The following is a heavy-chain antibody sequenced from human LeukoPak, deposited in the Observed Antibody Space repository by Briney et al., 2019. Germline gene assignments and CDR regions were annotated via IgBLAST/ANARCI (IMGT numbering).Heavy chain of an antibody. D-gene: IGHD1-26*01. V-gene: IGHV3-53*04. CDR2: IYSGGST. CDR3: ARDLGAYSGSYPDAFDI. CDR1: GFTFSSHA. Sequence: GGSLRLSCAASGFTFSSHAMIWVRQAPGEGLEWVSVIYSGGSTYYGDFVKGRLTISRHNSKKTLYLKMNSLRAEDTAVYYCARDLGAYSGSYPDAFDIWGQGTMVTVSS. J-gene: IGHJ3*02.